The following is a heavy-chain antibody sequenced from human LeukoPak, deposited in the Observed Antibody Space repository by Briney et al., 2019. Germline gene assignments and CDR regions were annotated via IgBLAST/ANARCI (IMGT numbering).Heavy chain of an antibody. CDR2: ISSSGSTI. Sequence: GGSLRLSCAASGFTFSDYYMSWIRQAPGKGLEWVSYISSSGSTIYYADSVKGRFTISRDNAKNSLYLQVNSLRAEDTAVYYCARDLPTDYYDSSGCDYWGQGTLVTVSS. J-gene: IGHJ4*02. V-gene: IGHV3-11*01. D-gene: IGHD3-22*01. CDR3: ARDLPTDYYDSSGCDY. CDR1: GFTFSDYY.